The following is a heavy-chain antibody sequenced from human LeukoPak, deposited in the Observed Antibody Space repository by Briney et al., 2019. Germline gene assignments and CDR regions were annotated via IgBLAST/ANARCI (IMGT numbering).Heavy chain of an antibody. CDR3: ARAITDFDY. Sequence: SGGSLRLSCAASGFNFNTYWMSWVRQAPGKGLEWVANIKPDGSETNYVDSVKGRFTIPRDNAKRSLYLQMNSLRVEDTAVYYCARAITDFDYWGQGTLVTVAS. CDR2: IKPDGSET. V-gene: IGHV3-7*01. D-gene: IGHD1-14*01. J-gene: IGHJ4*02. CDR1: GFNFNTYW.